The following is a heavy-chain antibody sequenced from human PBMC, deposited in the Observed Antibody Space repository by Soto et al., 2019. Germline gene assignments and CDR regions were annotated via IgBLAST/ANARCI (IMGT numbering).Heavy chain of an antibody. J-gene: IGHJ5*02. D-gene: IGHD2-2*01. V-gene: IGHV3-23*01. CDR3: AKDTVPVATPWFDP. CDR2: ISGSGGST. Sequence: EVQLLESGGGLVQPGGSLRLSCAASGFTFSNYAMSWVRQAPGKGLEWVSTISGSGGSTYYADSVKVRFTISRDNSKNTLYMQMNSLRAEDTAVYYCAKDTVPVATPWFDPWGQGTLVTVSS. CDR1: GFTFSNYA.